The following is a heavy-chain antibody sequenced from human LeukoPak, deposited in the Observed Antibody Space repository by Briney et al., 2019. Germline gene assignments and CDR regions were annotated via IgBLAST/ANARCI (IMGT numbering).Heavy chain of an antibody. Sequence: ASVKVSCKASGYTFTSYYMHWVRQAPGQGLEWMGIINPSGGSTSYAQKFQGRVTMTRDTSTSTVYMELSSLRSEDTAVYYCARATNSIVGATTLGFQHWGQGTLVTVSS. CDR1: GYTFTSYY. J-gene: IGHJ1*01. CDR3: ARATNSIVGATTLGFQH. D-gene: IGHD1-26*01. V-gene: IGHV1-46*01. CDR2: INPSGGST.